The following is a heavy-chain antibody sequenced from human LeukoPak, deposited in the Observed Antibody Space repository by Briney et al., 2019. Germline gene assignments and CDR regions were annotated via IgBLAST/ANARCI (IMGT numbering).Heavy chain of an antibody. CDR3: AANWNDAGNWFDP. D-gene: IGHD1-1*01. CDR2: IVVGSGNT. J-gene: IGHJ5*02. CDR1: GFTFTSSA. V-gene: IGHV1-58*01. Sequence: SVKVSCKASGFTFTSSAVQWVRQARGQRLEWIGWIVVGSGNTNYAQKFQERVTITRDMSTSTAYMELSSLRSEDTAVYYCAANWNDAGNWFDPWGQETLVTVSS.